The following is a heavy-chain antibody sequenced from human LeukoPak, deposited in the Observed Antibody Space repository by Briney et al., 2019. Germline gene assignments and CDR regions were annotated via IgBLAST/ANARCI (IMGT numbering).Heavy chain of an antibody. J-gene: IGHJ4*02. Sequence: SEALSLSCTVSGGSISSYYWSWIRQPPGKGLEWIGYIYYSGSTNYNPSLKSRVTISVDTSKNQFSLKLSSVTAADTAVYYCARSLATKPDYFDYWGQGTLVTVS. CDR1: GGSISSYY. V-gene: IGHV4-59*01. D-gene: IGHD3-16*02. CDR2: IYYSGST. CDR3: ARSLATKPDYFDY.